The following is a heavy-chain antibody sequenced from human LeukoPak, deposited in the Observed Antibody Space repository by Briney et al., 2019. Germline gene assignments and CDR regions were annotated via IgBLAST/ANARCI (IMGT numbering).Heavy chain of an antibody. V-gene: IGHV1-69*13. CDR2: IIPIFGTA. CDR1: GGTFSSYA. D-gene: IGHD5-18*01. Sequence: SVKVSCKASGGTFSSYAISWVRQAPGQGLEWMGGIIPIFGTANYAQKFQGRVTITADESTSTAYMELSSLRSEDTAVYYCASNGYSYGQRYYYYYYMDVWGKGTTVTVSS. J-gene: IGHJ6*03. CDR3: ASNGYSYGQRYYYYYYMDV.